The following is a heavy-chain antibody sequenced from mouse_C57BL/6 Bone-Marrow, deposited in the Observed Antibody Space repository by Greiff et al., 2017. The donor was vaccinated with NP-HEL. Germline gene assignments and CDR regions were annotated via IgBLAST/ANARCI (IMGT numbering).Heavy chain of an antibody. V-gene: IGHV5-17*01. CDR2: ISSGSSTI. J-gene: IGHJ4*01. CDR3: ARRYRGLYYYAMDY. Sequence: EVQRVESGGGLVKPGGSLKLSCAASGFTFSDYGMHWVRQAPEKGLAWVAYISSGSSTIYYADTVKGRVTFSRDNAKNTLFLQMTSLRSEDTARYYCARRYRGLYYYAMDYWGQGTSVTVSS. CDR1: GFTFSDYG. D-gene: IGHD2-12*01.